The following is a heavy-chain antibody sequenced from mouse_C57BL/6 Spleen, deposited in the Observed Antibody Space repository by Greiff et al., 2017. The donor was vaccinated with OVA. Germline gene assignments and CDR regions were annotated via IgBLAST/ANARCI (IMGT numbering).Heavy chain of an antibody. CDR1: GYSFTGYY. CDR3: ARGFGYYGSSLDY. D-gene: IGHD1-1*01. V-gene: IGHV1-42*01. Sequence: VQLQQSGPELVKPGASVKISCKASGYSFTGYYMNWVKQSPEKSLEWIGEINPSTGGTTYNQKFKAKATLTVDKSSSTAYMQLKSLTSEDSAVYYCARGFGYYGSSLDYWGQGTTLTVSS. CDR2: INPSTGGT. J-gene: IGHJ2*01.